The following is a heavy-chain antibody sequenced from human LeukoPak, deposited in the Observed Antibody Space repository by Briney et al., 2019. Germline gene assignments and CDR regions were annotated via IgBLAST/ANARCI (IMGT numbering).Heavy chain of an antibody. CDR2: ISGSGGST. D-gene: IGHD4-17*01. CDR1: GFTFSSYA. J-gene: IGHJ3*02. V-gene: IGHV3-23*01. CDR3: AKARYRDYGDYAGDAFDI. Sequence: GGSLRLSCAASGFTFSSYAMSWVRQAPGKGLEWVSAISGSGGSTYYADSVKGRFTISRDNSKNTLYLQMNSLRAVDTAVYYCAKARYRDYGDYAGDAFDIWGQGTMVTVSS.